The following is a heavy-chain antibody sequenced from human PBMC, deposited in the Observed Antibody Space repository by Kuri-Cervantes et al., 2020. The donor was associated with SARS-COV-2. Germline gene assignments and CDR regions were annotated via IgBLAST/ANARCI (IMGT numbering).Heavy chain of an antibody. CDR2: INAGNSNT. CDR1: GYTFTSYA. CDR3: ARDQGSASGYLNYYYYYGMDV. J-gene: IGHJ6*02. Sequence: ASVKVSCKASGYTFTSYAMHWVRQAPGQRLEWMGWINAGNSNTKYSQKFQGRVTITRDTSASTAYMELSSLRSDDTAVYYCARDQGSASGYLNYYYYYGMDVWGQGTTVTVSS. D-gene: IGHD3-22*01. V-gene: IGHV1-3*01.